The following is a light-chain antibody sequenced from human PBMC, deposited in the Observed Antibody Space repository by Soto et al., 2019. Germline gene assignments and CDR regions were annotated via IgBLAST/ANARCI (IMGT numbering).Light chain of an antibody. CDR3: SSYTSSSTLE. Sequence: QSALTQPASVSGSPVQSITISCTGTSSDVGGYNYVSWYQQHPGKAPKLMIYDVSNRPSGVSNRFSGSKSGNTASLTISGLQDEDEADYYCSSYTSSSTLEIGGGTQLTVL. CDR1: SSDVGGYNY. CDR2: DVS. V-gene: IGLV2-14*01. J-gene: IGLJ2*01.